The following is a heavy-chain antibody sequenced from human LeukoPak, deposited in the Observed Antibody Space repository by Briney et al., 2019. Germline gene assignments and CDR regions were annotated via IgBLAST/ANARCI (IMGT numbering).Heavy chain of an antibody. CDR3: ARASGYSGYEFDY. J-gene: IGHJ4*02. CDR2: INHSGST. D-gene: IGHD5-12*01. V-gene: IGHV4-34*01. Sequence: SETLSLTCTVSGGSISSYYWSWIRQPPGKGLEWIGEINHSGSTNYNPSLKSRVTISVDTSKNQFSLKLSSVTAADTAVYYCARASGYSGYEFDYWGQGTLVTVSS. CDR1: GGSISSYY.